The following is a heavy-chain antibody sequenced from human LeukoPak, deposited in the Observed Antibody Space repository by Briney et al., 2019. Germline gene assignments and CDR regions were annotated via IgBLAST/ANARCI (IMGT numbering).Heavy chain of an antibody. CDR2: IYYSGST. V-gene: IGHV4-39*07. D-gene: IGHD5-12*01. CDR1: GGSISSSSYY. Sequence: PSETLSLTCTVSGGSISSSSYYWGWIRQPPGKGLEWIGSIYYSGSTYYNPSLKSRVTISVDTSKNQFSLKLSSVTAADTAVYYCARDRRGGGYSGYALGGNWFDPWGQGTLVTVSS. CDR3: ARDRRGGGYSGYALGGNWFDP. J-gene: IGHJ5*02.